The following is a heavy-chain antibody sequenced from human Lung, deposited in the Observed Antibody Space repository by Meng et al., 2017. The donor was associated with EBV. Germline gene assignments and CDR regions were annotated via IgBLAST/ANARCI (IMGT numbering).Heavy chain of an antibody. D-gene: IGHD4-17*01. CDR1: GGSISSGNHY. Sequence: QWKRPEPGPGLGKPSQTLSLTCTVSGGSISSGNHYWSWIRQHPGKGLEYIGYIYYSGSTYYNPSLKSRVIISVDTSKNQFSLRLNSVTAADTAVYYCASLYGDSSVWYLDLWGRGTLVTVSS. CDR3: ASLYGDSSVWYLDL. CDR2: IYYSGST. J-gene: IGHJ2*01. V-gene: IGHV4-31*03.